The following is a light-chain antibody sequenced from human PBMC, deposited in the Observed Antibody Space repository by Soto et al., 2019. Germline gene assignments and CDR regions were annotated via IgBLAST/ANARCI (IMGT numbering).Light chain of an antibody. CDR3: QQYDNVGMT. V-gene: IGKV1-33*01. CDR2: DAS. Sequence: IQMTQSPSSLAASVGDRVTITCQASEEISNHLNWYQVKSGKAPKLLIDDASNLQTGVPSRVSGRGSGTDCTRTISSLQPEDSATFYCQQYDNVGMTVGQGTRLEIK. CDR1: EEISNH. J-gene: IGKJ5*01.